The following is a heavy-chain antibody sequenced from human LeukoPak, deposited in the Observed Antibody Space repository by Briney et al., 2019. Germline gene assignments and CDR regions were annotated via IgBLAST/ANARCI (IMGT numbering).Heavy chain of an antibody. CDR1: GYTFTSYG. J-gene: IGHJ6*02. Sequence: ASVKVSCKASGYTFTSYGISWVRQAPGQGLEWMGGIIPIFGTANYAQKFQGRVTITADESTSTAYMELSSLRSEDTAVYYCARNSHPRSSSWYSPSYYYGMDVWGQGTTVTVSS. D-gene: IGHD6-13*01. CDR2: IIPIFGTA. CDR3: ARNSHPRSSSWYSPSYYYGMDV. V-gene: IGHV1-69*13.